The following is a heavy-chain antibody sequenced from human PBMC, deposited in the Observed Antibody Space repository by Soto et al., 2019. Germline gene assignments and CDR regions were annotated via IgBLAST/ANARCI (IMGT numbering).Heavy chain of an antibody. V-gene: IGHV4-59*01. CDR3: ARAVRRITMIVVVPGAFDI. CDR2: IYYSGST. CDR1: GGSISSYD. Sequence: SETLSLTCTVSGGSISSYDWSWIRQPPGKGLEWIGYIYYSGSTNYNPSLTSRVTISLDTSKNQFSLKLSSVTPADTAVYYCARAVRRITMIVVVPGAFDIWGQGTMLTVSS. J-gene: IGHJ3*02. D-gene: IGHD3-22*01.